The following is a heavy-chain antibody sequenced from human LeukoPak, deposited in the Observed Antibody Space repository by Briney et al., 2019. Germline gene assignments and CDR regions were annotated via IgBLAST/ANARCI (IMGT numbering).Heavy chain of an antibody. CDR2: ISSSSSYI. CDR3: ARVHRGIVVVPAAMNYYYYMDV. CDR1: GFTFSSYT. D-gene: IGHD2-2*01. Sequence: PGGSLRLSCAASGFTFSSYTMKGVRQAPGKGLEWVSSISSSSSYIYYADSVKGRFTISRDNAKNSLYLQMNSLRAEDTAVYYCARVHRGIVVVPAAMNYYYYMDVWGKGTTVTISS. J-gene: IGHJ6*03. V-gene: IGHV3-21*01.